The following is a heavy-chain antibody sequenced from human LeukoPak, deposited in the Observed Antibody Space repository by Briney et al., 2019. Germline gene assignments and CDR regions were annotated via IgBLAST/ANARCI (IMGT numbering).Heavy chain of an antibody. CDR1: GFTVSSNE. J-gene: IGHJ5*02. Sequence: GGSLRLSCAASGFTVSSNEMSWVRQAPGKGLEWVSSISGGSTYYADSRKGRFTISRDNAKNSLYLQMNGLRAEDTAVYYCARGATDVTRWFDPWGQGTRVTVSS. V-gene: IGHV3-38-3*01. D-gene: IGHD1-1*01. CDR3: ARGATDVTRWFDP. CDR2: ISGGST.